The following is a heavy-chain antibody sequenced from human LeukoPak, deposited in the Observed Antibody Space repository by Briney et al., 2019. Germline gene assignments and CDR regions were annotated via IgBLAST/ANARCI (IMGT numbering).Heavy chain of an antibody. CDR3: ARGRRDSSGFYSYHYYGLDV. CDR1: GYTFTGYY. Sequence: VASVKVSCKASGYTFTGYYIHWVRQAPGQGLEWMGWIRTNSGGTNFAQKFQGRVSMTRDTSISTAYMELSGLRSDDTAVYYCARGRRDSSGFYSYHYYGLDVWGQGTTVAVSS. V-gene: IGHV1-2*02. J-gene: IGHJ6*02. CDR2: IRTNSGGT. D-gene: IGHD3-22*01.